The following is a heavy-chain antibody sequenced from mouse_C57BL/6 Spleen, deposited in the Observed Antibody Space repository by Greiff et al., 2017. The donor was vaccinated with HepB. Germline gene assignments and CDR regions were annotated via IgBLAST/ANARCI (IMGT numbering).Heavy chain of an antibody. Sequence: DVKLQESGPGLVKPSQSLSLTCSVTGYSITSGYYWNWIRQFPGNKLEWMGYISYDGSNNYNPSLKNRISITRDTSKNQFFLKLNSVTTEDTATYYCASGHGSSYYWYFDVWGTGTTVTVSS. CDR2: ISYDGSN. CDR1: GYSITSGYY. CDR3: ASGHGSSYYWYFDV. D-gene: IGHD1-1*01. V-gene: IGHV3-6*01. J-gene: IGHJ1*03.